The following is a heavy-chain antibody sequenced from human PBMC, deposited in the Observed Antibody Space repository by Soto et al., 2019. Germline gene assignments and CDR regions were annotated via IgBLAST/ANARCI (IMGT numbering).Heavy chain of an antibody. CDR1: GFSLSNARVG. CDR3: ARILAGTTLYYFDY. V-gene: IGHV2-26*01. D-gene: IGHD1-7*01. J-gene: IGHJ4*02. CDR2: IFSNDEK. Sequence: SGPTLVNPTETLTLTCTVSGFSLSNARVGVSWIRQPPGKALEWLAHIFSNDEKSYSTSLKSRLTISKDTSKSQVVLTMTNMDPVDTATYYCARILAGTTLYYFDYWGQGTLVTVSS.